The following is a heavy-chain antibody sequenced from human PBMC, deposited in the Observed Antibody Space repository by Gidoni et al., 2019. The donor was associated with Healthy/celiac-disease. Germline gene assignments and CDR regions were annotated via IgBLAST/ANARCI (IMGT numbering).Heavy chain of an antibody. CDR3: ARALGYYDSSGPGY. CDR2: IWYDGSNK. Sequence: QVQLVESGGGVVQPGRSLRLSCAASGFTFSSYGMHWVRQAPGKGLEWVAVIWYDGSNKYYADSVKGRFTISRDNSKNTLYLQMNSLRAEDTAVYYCARALGYYDSSGPGYWGQGTLVTVSS. J-gene: IGHJ4*02. D-gene: IGHD3-22*01. CDR1: GFTFSSYG. V-gene: IGHV3-33*01.